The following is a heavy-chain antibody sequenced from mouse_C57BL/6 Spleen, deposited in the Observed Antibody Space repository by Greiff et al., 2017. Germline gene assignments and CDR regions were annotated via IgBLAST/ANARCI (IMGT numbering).Heavy chain of an antibody. J-gene: IGHJ2*01. Sequence: QVQLQQPGAELVKPGASVKLSCKASGYTFTSYWMQWVKQRPGQGLEWIGEIDPSDSYTNYNQTFKGKATLTVDTSSSTAYMQLSSLTSEDSAVDYCARRSSYGGYYFGWWGQGTTLAVSS. CDR1: GYTFTSYW. V-gene: IGHV1-50*01. D-gene: IGHD1-1*01. CDR2: IDPSDSYT. CDR3: ARRSSYGGYYFGW.